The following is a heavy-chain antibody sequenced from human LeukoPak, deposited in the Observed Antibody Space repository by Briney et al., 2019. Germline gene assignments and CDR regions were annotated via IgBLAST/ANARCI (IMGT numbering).Heavy chain of an antibody. CDR3: AREGYGYDILTGFDY. CDR1: GGSISSYY. J-gene: IGHJ4*02. CDR2: IYTSGST. D-gene: IGHD3-9*01. V-gene: IGHV4-4*07. Sequence: SETLSLTCTVSGGSISSYYWSWIRQPAGKGLEWIGRIYTSGSTNYNPSLKSRVTISVDTSKNQFSLKLSSVTAADTAVYYCAREGYGYDILTGFDYWGQGTLVTVSS.